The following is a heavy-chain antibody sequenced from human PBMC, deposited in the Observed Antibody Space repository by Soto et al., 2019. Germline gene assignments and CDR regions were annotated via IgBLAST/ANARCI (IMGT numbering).Heavy chain of an antibody. Sequence: PSQTLSLTCAISGDSVSINIAAWNWIRQFPSRGLECLGRTYYRSKWYNDYAVSVKSRITINPDTSKNQLSLQLNSVTPQDTAVYYCASGPGYCSCTSCRGEDMDVWGQVTKLTVSS. CDR1: GDSVSINIAA. J-gene: IGHJ6*02. V-gene: IGHV6-1*01. CDR3: ASGPGYCSCTSCRGEDMDV. CDR2: TYYRSKWYN. D-gene: IGHD2-2*01.